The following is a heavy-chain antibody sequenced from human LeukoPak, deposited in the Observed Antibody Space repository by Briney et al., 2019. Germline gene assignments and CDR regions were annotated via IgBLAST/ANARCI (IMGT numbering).Heavy chain of an antibody. J-gene: IGHJ3*02. D-gene: IGHD5-18*01. Sequence: PGGSLRLSCAASGFTFSSYAMHWVRQAPGKGLEWVSAISSTGGTAYYADSVKGRFTISRDNSKNTLYLQMNSLTAEATAGYYCATAKIRLRLHGNDAFDIWGQGTMVTVSS. CDR3: ATAKIRLRLHGNDAFDI. CDR2: ISSTGGTA. CDR1: GFTFSSYA. V-gene: IGHV3-23*01.